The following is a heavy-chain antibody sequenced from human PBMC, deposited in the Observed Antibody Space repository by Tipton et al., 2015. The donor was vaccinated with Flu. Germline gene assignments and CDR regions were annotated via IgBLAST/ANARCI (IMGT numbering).Heavy chain of an antibody. V-gene: IGHV3-7*01. Sequence: SLRLSCAASGFTFSSYWMSWVRQAPGKGLEWVANIKQDGSEKYYVDSVKGRFTISRDNAKNSLYLQMSSLRAEDTAVYYCARAGGRYFDWLLNHYYYYMDVWGKGTTVTVSS. CDR2: IKQDGSEK. CDR1: GFTFSSYW. J-gene: IGHJ6*03. D-gene: IGHD3-9*01. CDR3: ARAGGRYFDWLLNHYYYYMDV.